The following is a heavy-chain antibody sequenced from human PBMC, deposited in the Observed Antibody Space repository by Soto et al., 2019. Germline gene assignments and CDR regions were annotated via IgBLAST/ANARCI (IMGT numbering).Heavy chain of an antibody. Sequence: PGGSLRLSCAASGFTFSSYSMNWFRQAPGKGLEWVSYISSGSSTIYYADSVKGRFTVSRDNAKNSLYLQMNSLRAEDTAVYYCASDSQQASYYGMDVWGQGTTVTVSS. V-gene: IGHV3-48*01. CDR3: ASDSQQASYYGMDV. J-gene: IGHJ6*02. CDR1: GFTFSSYS. CDR2: ISSGSSTI.